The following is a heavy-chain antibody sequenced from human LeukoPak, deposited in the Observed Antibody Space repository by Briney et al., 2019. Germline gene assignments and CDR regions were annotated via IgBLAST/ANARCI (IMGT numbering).Heavy chain of an antibody. CDR2: IIPIFGTA. CDR1: GYTFTSYG. J-gene: IGHJ3*02. CDR3: AREGGGNGPLKAFDI. D-gene: IGHD4-23*01. Sequence: ASVKVSCKASGYTFTSYGISWVRQAPGQGLEWMGGIIPIFGTANYAQKFQGRVTITADESTSTAYMELSSLRSEDTAVYYCAREGGGNGPLKAFDIWGQGTMVTVSS. V-gene: IGHV1-69*13.